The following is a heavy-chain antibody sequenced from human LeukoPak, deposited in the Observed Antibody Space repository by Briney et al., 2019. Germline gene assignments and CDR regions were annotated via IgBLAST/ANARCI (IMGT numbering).Heavy chain of an antibody. D-gene: IGHD1-26*01. V-gene: IGHV1-46*01. CDR1: GYTFTSYY. J-gene: IGHJ5*02. CDR3: ARDNSVGDVAWWFDP. CDR2: INPSGGST. Sequence: ASVKVSCKASGYTFTSYYMHWVRQAPGQGLEWMGIINPSGGSTSYAQKFQGRVTMTRDMSTTTDYMELSSLRSEDTAVYYCARDNSVGDVAWWFDPWGQGTLVTVSS.